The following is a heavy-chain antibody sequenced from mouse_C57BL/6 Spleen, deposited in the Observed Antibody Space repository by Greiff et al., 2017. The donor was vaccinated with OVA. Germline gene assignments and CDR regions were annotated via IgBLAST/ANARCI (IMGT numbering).Heavy chain of an antibody. J-gene: IGHJ4*01. CDR1: GYTFTSYW. CDR3: ARSGSDYPDDYAMDY. Sequence: QVQLQQPGTELVKPGASVKLSCKASGYTFTSYWMHWVQQRPGQGLEWIGNINPSNGGTNYNEKFKSKATLTVDKSSSTAYMQLSSLTSEDSAVYYCARSGSDYPDDYAMDYWGQGTSVTVSS. V-gene: IGHV1-53*01. D-gene: IGHD2-13*01. CDR2: INPSNGGT.